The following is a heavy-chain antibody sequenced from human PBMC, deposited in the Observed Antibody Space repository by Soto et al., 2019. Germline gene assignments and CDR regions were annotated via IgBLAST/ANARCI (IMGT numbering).Heavy chain of an antibody. Sequence: PSETLSLTCAVSGYSISSGYYWGFSLQPPGKGLEWIGSIYHSGSTYYNTTRKSRVTISVNTSKNQFPLKLSSVAAADSAVYYCAKDRVSAAGTDYYYGMDVWGQGTTVTVSS. CDR1: GYSISSGYY. CDR3: AKDRVSAAGTDYYYGMDV. V-gene: IGHV4-38-2*02. D-gene: IGHD6-13*01. J-gene: IGHJ6*02. CDR2: IYHSGST.